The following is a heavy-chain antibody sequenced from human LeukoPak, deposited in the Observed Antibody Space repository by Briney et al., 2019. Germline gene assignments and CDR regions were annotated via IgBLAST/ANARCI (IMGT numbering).Heavy chain of an antibody. Sequence: PGGSLRLSCAASGFTFSSYAMSWVRQAPGKGLEWVSAISGSGGSTYYADSVKGRFTISRDNSKNTLYLQMNSLRAEDTAVYYCAKVRFVDTAMRDDAFDIWGQGTMVTVSS. CDR2: ISGSGGST. J-gene: IGHJ3*02. CDR3: AKVRFVDTAMRDDAFDI. CDR1: GFTFSSYA. V-gene: IGHV3-23*01. D-gene: IGHD5-18*01.